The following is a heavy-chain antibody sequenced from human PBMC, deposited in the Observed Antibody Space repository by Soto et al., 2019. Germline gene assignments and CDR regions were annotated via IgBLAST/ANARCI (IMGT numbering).Heavy chain of an antibody. J-gene: IGHJ6*03. CDR1: GFTFSSYD. D-gene: IGHD5-12*01. CDR3: AKAATTNHYYYMDV. CDR2: IGTAGDT. Sequence: EVQLVESGGGLVQPGGSLRLSCAASGFTFSSYDMHWVRQATGKGLEWVSAIGTAGDTYYPGSVKGRFTISRENAKNSLYLQMNSLSAGDTAVYYCAKAATTNHYYYMDVWGKGTTVTVSS. V-gene: IGHV3-13*01.